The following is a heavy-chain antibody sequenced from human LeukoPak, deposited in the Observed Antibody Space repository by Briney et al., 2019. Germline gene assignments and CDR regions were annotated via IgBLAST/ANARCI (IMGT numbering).Heavy chain of an antibody. CDR1: GFTFSSYA. V-gene: IGHV3-23*01. Sequence: GGSLRLSCAASGFTFSSYAMSWVRQAPGKGLEWVSAISGSGGSTYYADSVKGRFTISRDNSKNTLYLQMNSLRAEDTAVYYCARLYSSSWFYFDYWGQGTLVTVSS. D-gene: IGHD6-13*01. J-gene: IGHJ4*02. CDR2: ISGSGGST. CDR3: ARLYSSSWFYFDY.